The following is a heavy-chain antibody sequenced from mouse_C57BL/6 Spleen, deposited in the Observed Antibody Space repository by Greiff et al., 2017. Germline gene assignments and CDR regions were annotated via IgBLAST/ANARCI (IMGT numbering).Heavy chain of an antibody. CDR3: AREGLRRTYYYAMDY. D-gene: IGHD2-2*01. Sequence: VKLVESEGGLVQPGSSMKLSCTASGFTFSDYYMAWVRQVPEKGLEWVANINYDGSSTYYLDSLKSRFIISRDNAKNILYLQMSSLKSEDTATYYCAREGLRRTYYYAMDYWGQGTSVTVSS. CDR2: INYDGSST. V-gene: IGHV5-16*01. J-gene: IGHJ4*01. CDR1: GFTFSDYY.